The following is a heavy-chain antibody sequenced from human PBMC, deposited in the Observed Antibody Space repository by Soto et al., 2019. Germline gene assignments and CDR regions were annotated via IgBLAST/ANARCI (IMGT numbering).Heavy chain of an antibody. CDR2: IIPILGIA. J-gene: IGHJ5*02. CDR1: GGTFSSYT. V-gene: IGHV1-69*02. CDR3: ARVGGFGP. Sequence: QVQLVQSGAEVKKPGSSVKVSCKASGGTFSSYTISWVRQAPGQGLEWMGRIIPILGIANYAQKFQGRVTITAEKSTSTAYMELSRLSSEETAGYYLARVGGFGPWGQGTLVTVSS. D-gene: IGHD3-16*01.